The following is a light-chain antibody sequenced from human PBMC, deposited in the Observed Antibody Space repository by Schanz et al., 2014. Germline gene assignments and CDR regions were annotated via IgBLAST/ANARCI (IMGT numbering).Light chain of an antibody. CDR2: CAS. J-gene: IGKJ1*01. Sequence: EIVVTQSPATLALSPGERASLSCRASRSISGNLAWYQQKPGQAPRLLIFCASTRATGIPPRFSGSMSGTEFTLTIDSLQSEDFAVYYCQQFNKWPPTFGPGTKVEIK. V-gene: IGKV3-15*01. CDR1: RSISGN. CDR3: QQFNKWPPT.